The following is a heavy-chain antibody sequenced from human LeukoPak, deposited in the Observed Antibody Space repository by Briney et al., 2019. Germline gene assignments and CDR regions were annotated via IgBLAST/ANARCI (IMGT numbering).Heavy chain of an antibody. CDR3: ARGYLLRYFDWLFGAY. CDR1: GGSVSSGSYY. V-gene: IGHV4-61*01. CDR2: IYYSGST. J-gene: IGHJ4*02. D-gene: IGHD3-9*01. Sequence: SETLSLTCTVPGGSVSSGSYYWSWIRQPPGKGLEWIGYIYYSGSTNYNPSLKSRVTISVDTSKNQFSLKLSSVTAADTAVYYCARGYLLRYFDWLFGAYWGQGTLVTVSS.